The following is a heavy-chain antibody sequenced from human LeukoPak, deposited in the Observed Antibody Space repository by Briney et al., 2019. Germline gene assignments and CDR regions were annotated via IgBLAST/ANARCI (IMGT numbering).Heavy chain of an antibody. J-gene: IGHJ3*02. CDR2: IRYDGSNK. V-gene: IGHV3-30*02. D-gene: IGHD3-3*01. CDR3: AKGVRIFGVVIDAFDI. Sequence: GGSLRLSCAASGFSFSTYGMHWVRQAPGKGLEWVAFIRYDGSNKYYADSVKGRFTISRDNSKNTLYLQMNSLRAEDTAVYYCAKGVRIFGVVIDAFDIWGQGTMVTVSS. CDR1: GFSFSTYG.